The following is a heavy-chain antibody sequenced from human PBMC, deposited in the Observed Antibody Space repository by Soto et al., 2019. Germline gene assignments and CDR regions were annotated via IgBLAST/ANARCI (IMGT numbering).Heavy chain of an antibody. D-gene: IGHD3-22*01. V-gene: IGHV3-7*01. CDR3: ATHTYYSFDS. CDR2: IKPDGSDT. J-gene: IGHJ4*02. CDR1: GFTFSMSW. Sequence: PGGSLRLSCAASGFTFSMSWMTWIRQAPGKGLEWVAQIKPDGSDTLYVDSMKGRFTISRDNSKNSLYLQMDSLRAEDTALYYGATHTYYSFDSRGQGVLVTVSS.